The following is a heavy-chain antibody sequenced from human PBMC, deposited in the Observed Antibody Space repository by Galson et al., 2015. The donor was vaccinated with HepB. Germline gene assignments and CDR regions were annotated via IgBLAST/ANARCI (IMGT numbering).Heavy chain of an antibody. CDR3: ARGRIYYDSSGYCFDY. Sequence: SLRLSCAASGFTFSSYGMHWVRQAPGKGLEWVAVIWYDGSNKYYADSVKGRFTISRDNSKNTLYLQMNSLRAEDTAVYYCARGRIYYDSSGYCFDYWGQGTLVTVSS. D-gene: IGHD3-22*01. J-gene: IGHJ4*02. V-gene: IGHV3-33*08. CDR2: IWYDGSNK. CDR1: GFTFSSYG.